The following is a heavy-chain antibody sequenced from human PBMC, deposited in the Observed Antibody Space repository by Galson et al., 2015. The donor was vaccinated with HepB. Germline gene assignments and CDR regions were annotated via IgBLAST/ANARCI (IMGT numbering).Heavy chain of an antibody. Sequence: SLRLSCAASEFTVSRNYMSWVRQAPGKGLEWVSVVYSGGSSYYADSVKGRFTSSRDNSKNTLYLQMNSLRAEDTAVYYCATRSGFVVVSATGTYGMDVWGQGTTVTVSS. CDR3: ATRSGFVVVSATGTYGMDV. J-gene: IGHJ6*02. V-gene: IGHV3-53*01. D-gene: IGHD2-2*01. CDR2: VYSGGSS. CDR1: EFTVSRNY.